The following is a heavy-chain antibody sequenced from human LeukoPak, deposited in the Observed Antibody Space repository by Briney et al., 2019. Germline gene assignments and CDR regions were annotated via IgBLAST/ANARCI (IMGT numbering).Heavy chain of an antibody. CDR2: IYYSGST. CDR3: ARQRPLDSWFDP. V-gene: IGHV4-31*03. D-gene: IGHD5-24*01. J-gene: IGHJ5*02. CDR1: GGSISSGGYY. Sequence: PSQTLSLTCTVSGGSISSGGYYWSWIRQHPGKGLEWIGYIYYSGSTYYNPSLKSRVTISVDTSKNQFSLKLSSVTAADTAVYYCARQRPLDSWFDPWGQGTLVTVSS.